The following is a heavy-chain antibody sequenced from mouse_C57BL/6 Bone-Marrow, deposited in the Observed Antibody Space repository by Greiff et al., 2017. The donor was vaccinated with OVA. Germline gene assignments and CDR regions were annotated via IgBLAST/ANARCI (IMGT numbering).Heavy chain of an antibody. CDR2: IHPSDSDT. Sequence: QVQLKQPGAELVKPGASVKVSCKASGYTFTSYWMHWVKQRPGQGLEWIGRIHPSDSDTNYNQKFKGKATLTVDKSSSTAYMQLSSLTSEDSAVYYCAIYDYDRGFAYWGQGTLVTVSA. J-gene: IGHJ3*01. CDR1: GYTFTSYW. CDR3: AIYDYDRGFAY. V-gene: IGHV1-74*01. D-gene: IGHD2-4*01.